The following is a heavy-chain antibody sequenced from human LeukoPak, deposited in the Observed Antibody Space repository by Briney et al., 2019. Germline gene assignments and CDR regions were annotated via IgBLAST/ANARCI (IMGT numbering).Heavy chain of an antibody. D-gene: IGHD1-26*01. J-gene: IGHJ5*02. CDR1: GFTFSSYS. V-gene: IGHV3-21*01. Sequence: GGSLRLSCAASGFTFSSYSMNWVRQAPGKGLEWVSSISSSSSYIYYADSVKGRFTISRDNAKNSLYLQMNSLRAEDTAVYYCARGGGSYNNWFDPWGQGTLVTVSS. CDR2: ISSSSSYI. CDR3: ARGGGSYNNWFDP.